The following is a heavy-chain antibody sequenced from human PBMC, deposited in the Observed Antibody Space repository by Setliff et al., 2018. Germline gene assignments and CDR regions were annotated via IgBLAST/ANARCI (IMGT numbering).Heavy chain of an antibody. CDR2: FYYSGSI. D-gene: IGHD1-1*01. Sequence: SETLSLTCTVSGGSFSSSGHYWGWIRQPPGKGLEWIGSFYYSGSIYYNPSLKSRVTISVDTSKNHFSLKLSSVTAADTAVYYCARTGTYRYFDYWGQGTRVTVSS. CDR3: ARTGTYRYFDY. V-gene: IGHV4-39*02. CDR1: GGSFSSSGHY. J-gene: IGHJ4*02.